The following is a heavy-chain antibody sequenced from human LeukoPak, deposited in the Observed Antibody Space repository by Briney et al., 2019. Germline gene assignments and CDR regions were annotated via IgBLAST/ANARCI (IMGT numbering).Heavy chain of an antibody. J-gene: IGHJ4*02. D-gene: IGHD1-26*01. CDR2: IGTAGDT. CDR3: ARRGQGSLDY. CDR1: GFSFSIDA. Sequence: SGGSLRLSCVASGFSFSIDAWHWVRQPTGKGLEWVSAIGTAGDTYYPGSVKGRFTISREDAKNSLYLTMNNLRAGDTAVYYCARRGQGSLDYWGQGTLVTVSS. V-gene: IGHV3-13*01.